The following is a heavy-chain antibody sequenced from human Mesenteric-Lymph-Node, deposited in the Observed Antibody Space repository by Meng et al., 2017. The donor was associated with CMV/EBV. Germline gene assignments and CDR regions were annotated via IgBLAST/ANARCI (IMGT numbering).Heavy chain of an antibody. J-gene: IGHJ4*02. V-gene: IGHV3-23*01. Sequence: GESLKISCAASGFTFSSYAMSWVRQAPGKGLEWVSAISGSGGSTYYADSVKGRFTISRDNSKNTMFLQMNSLRAEDTAVYFCARDMVPAAITECYFDHWGQGTLVTVSS. D-gene: IGHD2-2*02. CDR2: ISGSGGST. CDR3: ARDMVPAAITECYFDH. CDR1: GFTFSSYA.